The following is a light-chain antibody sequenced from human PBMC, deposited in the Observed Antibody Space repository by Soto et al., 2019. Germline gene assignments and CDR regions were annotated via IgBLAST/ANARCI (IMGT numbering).Light chain of an antibody. CDR2: DTS. J-gene: IGKJ4*01. CDR3: QHRSSWPT. CDR1: QSVSRY. Sequence: EIVLTQSPATLSLSPGERATLSCRASQSVSRYLAWYQQKPGQAPRLLIYDTSHRATGIPARFSGSGSGTDFTLTISSLEPEDFTVYYCQHRSSWPTFGGGTKVEIK. V-gene: IGKV3-11*01.